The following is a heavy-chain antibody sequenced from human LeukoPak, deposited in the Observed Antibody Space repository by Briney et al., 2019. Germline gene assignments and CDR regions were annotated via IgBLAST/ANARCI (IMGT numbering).Heavy chain of an antibody. CDR3: QSRYLEWLLDY. Sequence: SETLSLTCTVSGGSISSSNYYWGWIRQPPGKGLEWIGIISYSGSTYYNPSLKSRVIESVDTSKNQFSLNLSSVTAADTAVYYCQSRYLEWLLDYWGQGTLVTVSS. J-gene: IGHJ4*02. CDR1: GGSISSSNYY. CDR2: ISYSGST. V-gene: IGHV4-39*01. D-gene: IGHD3-3*01.